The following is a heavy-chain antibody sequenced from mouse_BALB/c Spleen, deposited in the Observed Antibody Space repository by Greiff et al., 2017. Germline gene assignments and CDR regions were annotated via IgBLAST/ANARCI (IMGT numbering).Heavy chain of an antibody. CDR3: ARGDWVGRGDYYAMDY. CDR1: GFTFSSFG. V-gene: IGHV5-17*02. Sequence: EVKLMESGGGLVQPGGSRKLSCAASGFTFSSFGMHWVRQAPEKGLEWVAYISSGSSTIYSADTVKGRFTISRDNPKNTLFLQMTSLRSEDTAMYYCARGDWVGRGDYYAMDYWGQGTSVTVSS. J-gene: IGHJ4*01. D-gene: IGHD4-1*01. CDR2: ISSGSSTI.